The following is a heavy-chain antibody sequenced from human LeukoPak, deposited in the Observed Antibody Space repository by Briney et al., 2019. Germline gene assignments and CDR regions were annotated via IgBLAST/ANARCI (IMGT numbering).Heavy chain of an antibody. D-gene: IGHD6-13*01. CDR3: ARSIAAAGYLHYYYYYMDV. V-gene: IGHV3-11*01. CDR1: GFTFSDYY. Sequence: IPGRSLRLSCAASGFTFSDYYMSWIRQAPGKGLEWVSYISSSGSTIYYADSVKGRFTISRDNAKNSLYLQMNSLRAEDTAVYYCARSIAAAGYLHYYYYYMDVWGKGTTVTVSS. J-gene: IGHJ6*03. CDR2: ISSSGSTI.